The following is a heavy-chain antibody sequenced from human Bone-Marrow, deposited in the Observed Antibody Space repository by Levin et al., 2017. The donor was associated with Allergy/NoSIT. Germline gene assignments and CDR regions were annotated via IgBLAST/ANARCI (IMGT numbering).Heavy chain of an antibody. CDR1: GFSFGNYA. V-gene: IGHV3-21*06. D-gene: IGHD2/OR15-2a*01. CDR3: ARDTTGWARDY. Sequence: KAGGSLRLSCTGSGFSFGNYAINWVRHAPGKGLEWVSSISGDSRSKPYADSVKGRFIISRDNAKNSVYLQMNSLTAEDTAVYYCARDTTGWARDYWGQGTLVTVSS. CDR2: ISGDSRSK. J-gene: IGHJ4*02.